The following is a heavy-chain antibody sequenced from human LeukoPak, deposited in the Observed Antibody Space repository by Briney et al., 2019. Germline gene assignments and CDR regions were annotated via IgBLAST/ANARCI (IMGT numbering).Heavy chain of an antibody. CDR2: IYYSGST. CDR3: ARQNYYDVCYFDY. Sequence: PSETLSLTCTVSGGSISSSSYYWGWIRQPPGKGLEWIGSIYYSGSTYYNPSLKSRVTISVDTSKNQFSLKLSSVTAADTAVYYCARQNYYDVCYFDYWGQGTLVTVSS. D-gene: IGHD3-22*01. CDR1: GGSISSSSYY. V-gene: IGHV4-39*01. J-gene: IGHJ4*02.